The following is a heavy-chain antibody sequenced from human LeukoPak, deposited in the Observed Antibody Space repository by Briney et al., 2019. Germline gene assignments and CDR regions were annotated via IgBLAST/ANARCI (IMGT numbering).Heavy chain of an antibody. CDR3: ARAPYYSDYGDYGVPPPAFDI. V-gene: IGHV3-66*02. J-gene: IGHJ3*02. CDR2: IYSGGSA. D-gene: IGHD4-17*01. CDR1: GFTVSSNY. Sequence: GGSLRLSCAPSGFTVSSNYMSWVRQAPGKGLEWVSVIYSGGSAYYADSVKGRFTISRDNSKNTLYLQMNSLRAEDTAVYYCARAPYYSDYGDYGVPPPAFDIWGQGTMVTVSS.